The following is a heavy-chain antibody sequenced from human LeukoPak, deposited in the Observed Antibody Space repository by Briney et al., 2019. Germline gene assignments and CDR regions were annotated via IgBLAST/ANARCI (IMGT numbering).Heavy chain of an antibody. D-gene: IGHD2-2*02. Sequence: PSETLSLTCAVYGGSFSGYYWSWIRQPPGKGLEWIGEINHSGSTNYNPSLKSRVTISVDTSKNQFSLKLSSVTAADTAVYYCAYTPQGAFDIWGQGTMVTVSS. CDR2: INHSGST. CDR3: AYTPQGAFDI. V-gene: IGHV4-34*01. CDR1: GGSFSGYY. J-gene: IGHJ3*02.